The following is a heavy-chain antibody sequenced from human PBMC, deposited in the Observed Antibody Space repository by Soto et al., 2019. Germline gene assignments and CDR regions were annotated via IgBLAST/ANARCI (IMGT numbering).Heavy chain of an antibody. CDR3: AKDRTIVVTYMDV. CDR1: GFTFSSYG. D-gene: IGHD2-2*01. V-gene: IGHV3-30*18. J-gene: IGHJ6*03. CDR2: ISYDGSNK. Sequence: GGSLRLSCAASGFTFSSYGMHWVRQAPGKGLEWVAVISYDGSNKYYADSVKGRFTISRDNSKNTLYLQMNSLRAEDTAVYYCAKDRTIVVTYMDVWGKGTTVTVSS.